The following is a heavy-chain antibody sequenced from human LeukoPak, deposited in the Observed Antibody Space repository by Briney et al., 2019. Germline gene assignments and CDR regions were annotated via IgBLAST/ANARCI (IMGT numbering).Heavy chain of an antibody. CDR2: ISSSGSTI. V-gene: IGHV3-48*03. Sequence: GGSLRLSCAASGFTFSSYEMNWVRQAPGKGLEWVSYISSSGSTIYYADSVKGRFTISRDNAKNSLYLQMNSLRAEDTAVYYCARGPDMTGDAFDIWGQGTMVTVSS. J-gene: IGHJ3*02. CDR1: GFTFSSYE. CDR3: ARGPDMTGDAFDI. D-gene: IGHD3-9*01.